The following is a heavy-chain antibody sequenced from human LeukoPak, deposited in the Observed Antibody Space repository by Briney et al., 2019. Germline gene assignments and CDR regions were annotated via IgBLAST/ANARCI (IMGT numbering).Heavy chain of an antibody. CDR3: AKSPEGYSYGPFDY. V-gene: IGHV3-23*01. Sequence: GGSLGLSCAASGFTFSSYAMSWVRQAPGKGLEWVSAISGSGGSTYYADSVKGRFTISRDNSKNTLYLQMNSLRAEDTAVYYCAKSPEGYSYGPFDYWGQGTLVTVSS. CDR2: ISGSGGST. J-gene: IGHJ4*02. CDR1: GFTFSSYA. D-gene: IGHD5-18*01.